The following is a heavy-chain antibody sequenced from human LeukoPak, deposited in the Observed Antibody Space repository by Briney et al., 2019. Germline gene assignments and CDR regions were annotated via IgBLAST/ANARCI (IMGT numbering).Heavy chain of an antibody. CDR2: ISGSGGST. V-gene: IGHV3-23*01. CDR1: GFTFSSYA. Sequence: GGSLRLSCAASGFTFSSYAMSWVRQAPGKGLEWVSAISGSGGSTYYADSVKGRFTISGDNSKNTLYLQMNSLRAEDTAVYYCAKASTMIVVVIPLDYWGQGTLVTVSS. CDR3: AKASTMIVVVIPLDY. J-gene: IGHJ4*02. D-gene: IGHD3-22*01.